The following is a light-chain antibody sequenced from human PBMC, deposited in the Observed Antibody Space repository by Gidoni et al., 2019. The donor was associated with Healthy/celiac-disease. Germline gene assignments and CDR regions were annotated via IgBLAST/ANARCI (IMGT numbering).Light chain of an antibody. CDR3: QHSYSTPFT. J-gene: IGKJ3*01. CDR1: QSISSY. V-gene: IGKV1-39*01. Sequence: DSQMTQSPSSLSASVGDRVTITCRASQSISSYVNWYQQKPGKAPKLLIYAASSLQSGVPSRFSGSGSGTDFTLTISSLQPEDFATYYCQHSYSTPFTFXPXTKVDIK. CDR2: AAS.